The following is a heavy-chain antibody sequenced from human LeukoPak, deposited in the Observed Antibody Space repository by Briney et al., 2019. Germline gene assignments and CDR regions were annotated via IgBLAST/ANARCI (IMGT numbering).Heavy chain of an antibody. CDR2: IYSGGST. CDR3: ARANPRWAEAGVYYFDY. V-gene: IGHV3-53*01. J-gene: IGHJ4*02. Sequence: PGGSLRLSCAASGFTVSSNYMSWVRQAPGKGLEWVSVIYSGGSTYYADSVKGRFTISRDNSKNTLYLQMNSLRAEDTAVYYCARANPRWAEAGVYYFDYWGQGTLVTVSS. D-gene: IGHD6-13*01. CDR1: GFTVSSNY.